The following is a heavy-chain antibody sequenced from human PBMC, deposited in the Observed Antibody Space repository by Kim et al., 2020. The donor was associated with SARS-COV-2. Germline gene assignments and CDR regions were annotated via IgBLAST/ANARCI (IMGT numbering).Heavy chain of an antibody. CDR1: GGSISSYY. J-gene: IGHJ5*02. CDR3: ARVHYPYCSSTSCHGWFDP. V-gene: IGHV4-59*01. Sequence: SETLSLTCTVSGGSISSYYWSWIRQPPGKGLEWIGYIYYSGSTNYNPSLKSRVTISVDTSKNQFSLKLSSVTAADTAVYYCARVHYPYCSSTSCHGWFDPWGQGTLVTVSS. CDR2: IYYSGST. D-gene: IGHD2-2*01.